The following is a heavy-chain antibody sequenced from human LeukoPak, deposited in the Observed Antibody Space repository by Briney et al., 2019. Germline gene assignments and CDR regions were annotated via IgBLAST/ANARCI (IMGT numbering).Heavy chain of an antibody. CDR3: ASQYGSGSYYEE. Sequence: ASVKVSCKASGYAFTGYYMHWVRQAPGQGLEWMGWINPHSGGTNYAQKFQGGVTMTRDTSITTAYMELSSLRSDDTAVYYCASQYGSGSYYEEWGQGTLVTVSS. D-gene: IGHD3-10*01. J-gene: IGHJ4*02. V-gene: IGHV1-2*02. CDR1: GYAFTGYY. CDR2: INPHSGGT.